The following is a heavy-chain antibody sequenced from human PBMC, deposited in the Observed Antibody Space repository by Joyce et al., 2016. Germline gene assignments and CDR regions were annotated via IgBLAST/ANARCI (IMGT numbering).Heavy chain of an antibody. V-gene: IGHV4-4*02. CDR3: ARDAVGFDY. J-gene: IGHJ4*02. D-gene: IGHD1-26*01. Sequence: QVQLQESGPGLVEPSGTLSLTCTVSGGSVYSSNKWSWVRQPPGKGLEWIGEIYNGGSTSYSPALQSRVTISIDKSKDEFSLELRSVTAADTAMYYCARDAVGFDYWGQGILVSVSS. CDR2: IYNGGST. CDR1: GGSVYSSNK.